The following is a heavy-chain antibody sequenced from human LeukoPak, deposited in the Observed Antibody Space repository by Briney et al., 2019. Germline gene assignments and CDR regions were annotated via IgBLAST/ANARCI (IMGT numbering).Heavy chain of an antibody. CDR2: IRYDESVK. V-gene: IGHV3-30*02. D-gene: IGHD3-16*01. CDR1: GFTFSGSG. CDR3: ARDLPGGAKAFNL. Sequence: PGGSLRLSCAASGFTFSGSGMHWVRQAPGKGPEWVAFIRYDESVKSYANSVKGRFTGSRDNSKNTLFLQMNNLRAEDTAVYYCARDLPGGAKAFNLWGLGTMVIVSS. J-gene: IGHJ3*01.